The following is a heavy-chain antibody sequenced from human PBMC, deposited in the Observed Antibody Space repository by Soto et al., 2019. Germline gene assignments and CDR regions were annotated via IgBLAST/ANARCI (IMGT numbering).Heavy chain of an antibody. CDR2: IYSGGST. V-gene: IGHV3-66*04. Sequence: EVQLVESGGGLVQPGGSLRLSCAASGFTVSSNYMSWVRQAPGKGLEWVSVIYSGGSTYYADSVKGRFTISRDNSKNTLYLPMNSLRAEDTAVYYCARLPTAPPAWYYYYYMDVWGKGTTVTVSS. CDR3: ARLPTAPPAWYYYYYMDV. D-gene: IGHD1-1*01. J-gene: IGHJ6*03. CDR1: GFTVSSNY.